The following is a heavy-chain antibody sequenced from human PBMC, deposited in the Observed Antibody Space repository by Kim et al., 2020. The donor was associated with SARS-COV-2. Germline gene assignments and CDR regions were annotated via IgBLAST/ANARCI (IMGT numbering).Heavy chain of an antibody. V-gene: IGHV3-33*01. CDR2: IWYDESNK. Sequence: GGSLRLSCAASGFTFSSYGMHWVRQAPGKGLEWVAVIWYDESNKYYADSVKGRFTISRDNSKNTLYLQMSSLRAEDMAVYYCARDRKPGIGRTMDFDYWGQGTLVTVSS. D-gene: IGHD1-26*01. CDR3: ARDRKPGIGRTMDFDY. J-gene: IGHJ4*02. CDR1: GFTFSSYG.